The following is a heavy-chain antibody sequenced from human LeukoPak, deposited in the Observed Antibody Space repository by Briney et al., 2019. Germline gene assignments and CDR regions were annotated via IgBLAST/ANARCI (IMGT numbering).Heavy chain of an antibody. CDR1: GGSISSYY. D-gene: IGHD3-9*01. Sequence: SETLSLTCTVSGGSISSYYWSWIRQPPGKGLEWIGYIYYSGSTNYNPSLKSRVTISVDTSKNQFSLKLSSVTAADTAVYYCARSHFYDILTGYPRSPYYYYYMDVWGKGTTVTISS. J-gene: IGHJ6*03. CDR2: IYYSGST. CDR3: ARSHFYDILTGYPRSPYYYYYMDV. V-gene: IGHV4-59*01.